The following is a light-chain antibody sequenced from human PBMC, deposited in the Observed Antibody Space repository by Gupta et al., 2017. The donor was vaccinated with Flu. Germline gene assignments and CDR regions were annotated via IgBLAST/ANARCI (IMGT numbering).Light chain of an antibody. CDR3: QQYYIAPHT. J-gene: IGKJ2*01. CDR1: QSVLYNSNNKNY. CDR2: WAS. V-gene: IGKV4-1*01. Sequence: DIVMTQSPDSLAVSLGERATINCKSSQSVLYNSNNKNYLAWYQQKPGQPPKLLMYWASTRQSGVPDRFSGSGSGTDFTLTITSLQAEDVAVYYCQQYYIAPHTFGQGTKVEIK.